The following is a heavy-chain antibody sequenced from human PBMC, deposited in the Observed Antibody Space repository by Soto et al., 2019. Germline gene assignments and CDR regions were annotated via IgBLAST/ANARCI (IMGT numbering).Heavy chain of an antibody. CDR3: AAGSSTVRYFDWLSQFRDYYYGMDV. CDR1: GFTFTSSA. J-gene: IGHJ6*02. D-gene: IGHD3-9*01. CDR2: IVVGSGNT. V-gene: IGHV1-58*01. Sequence: GASVKVSCKASGFTFTSSAVQWVRQARGQRLEWIGWIVVGSGNTNYAQKFQERVTITRDMSTRTAYMELSSLRSEDTAVYYCAAGSSTVRYFDWLSQFRDYYYGMDVCGQGTTVTVSS.